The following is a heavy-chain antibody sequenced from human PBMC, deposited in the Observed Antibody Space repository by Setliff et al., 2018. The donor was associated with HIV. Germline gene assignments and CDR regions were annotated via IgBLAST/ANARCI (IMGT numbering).Heavy chain of an antibody. D-gene: IGHD1-26*01. J-gene: IGHJ4*02. CDR2: IRQDGSEK. CDR3: ARCAAGPYCRNSFDF. V-gene: IGHV3-7*03. Sequence: PGGSLRLSCEASGFTFSSHWMSWVRQAPGKGLEWVANIRQDGSEKYYVDSVRGRFTISRDNAGNSLDLELNYLNDEDTAVYYRARCAAGPYCRNSFDFWGRGTLVTVSS. CDR1: GFTFSSHW.